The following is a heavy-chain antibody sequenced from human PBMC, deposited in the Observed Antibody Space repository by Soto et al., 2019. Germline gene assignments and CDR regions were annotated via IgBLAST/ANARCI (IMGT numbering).Heavy chain of an antibody. J-gene: IGHJ4*02. D-gene: IGHD1-1*01. CDR2: ISGSGRMT. CDR3: SKEAEESVNEPIPGDC. Sequence: EAQLVESGGDLVQPRGSLRLSCAASGFTFRNFAMTCVRQAPGKGLEWFSGISGSGRMTYYAHSVKGRFTVSRDNSKNSLYLQMDSLRAEDTAVYYCSKEAEESVNEPIPGDCWGQGTVVTVSS. V-gene: IGHV3-23*04. CDR1: GFTFRNFA.